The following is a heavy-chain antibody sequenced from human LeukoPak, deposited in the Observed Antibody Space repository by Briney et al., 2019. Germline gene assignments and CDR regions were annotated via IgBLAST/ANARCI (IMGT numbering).Heavy chain of an antibody. J-gene: IGHJ4*02. Sequence: GGALRLSCVASGFTFGSYAMTWVRQPPGKGLEWVAAISGSGDKTYYADSAKGRFTISRDNSKTTLFLQLNSLGAGDSAVFYCAKDGTNYGLGTSFDNWGQGTLVTVSS. CDR3: AKDGTNYGLGTSFDN. V-gene: IGHV3-23*01. D-gene: IGHD3-10*01. CDR2: ISGSGDKT. CDR1: GFTFGSYA.